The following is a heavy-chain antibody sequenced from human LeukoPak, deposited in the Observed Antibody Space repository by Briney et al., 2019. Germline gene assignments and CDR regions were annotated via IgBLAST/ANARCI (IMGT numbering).Heavy chain of an antibody. V-gene: IGHV3-23*01. CDR3: ASGPPFLKYFEY. D-gene: IGHD3-3*01. Sequence: PGRSLRLSCAASAFTFSTYVMNWFSQAPGKGLEWVSTISVGAEHIFYADSVKGRFTISRDDSNNALYLQMHSLRAEDTALYYCASGPPFLKYFEYWGQGTLVTVSS. J-gene: IGHJ4*02. CDR2: ISVGAEHI. CDR1: AFTFSTYV.